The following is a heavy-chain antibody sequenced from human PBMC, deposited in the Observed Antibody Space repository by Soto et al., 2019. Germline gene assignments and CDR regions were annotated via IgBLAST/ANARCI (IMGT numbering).Heavy chain of an antibody. J-gene: IGHJ4*02. CDR1: GYTFTNFV. V-gene: IGHV1-18*01. Sequence: QVRLVQSGAEVKKPGASVKVSCKASGYTFTNFVISWVRQAPGQGFEWMGWISAYNGNTKRAQNFQCRVTMTTYTSTRTAYMELRSLRSDDPAVYYCAGGGAPLDYWGQGTLVTVSS. CDR3: AGGGAPLDY. D-gene: IGHD3-16*01. CDR2: ISAYNGNT.